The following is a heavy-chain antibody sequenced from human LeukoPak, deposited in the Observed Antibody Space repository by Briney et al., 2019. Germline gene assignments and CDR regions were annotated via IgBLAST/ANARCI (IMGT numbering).Heavy chain of an antibody. CDR3: ARYPCYSYSLDY. V-gene: IGHV3-23*01. D-gene: IGHD5-18*01. Sequence: GGSLRLSCAASGFTFGTFAMPWVRLAPGKGLEWVSTVSDSGDVTYSADSVKGRFTISRDNSGSTLFLRMVSLRAEDTAVYYCARYPCYSYSLDYWGPGTLVTVSS. CDR2: VSDSGDVT. CDR1: GFTFGTFA. J-gene: IGHJ4*02.